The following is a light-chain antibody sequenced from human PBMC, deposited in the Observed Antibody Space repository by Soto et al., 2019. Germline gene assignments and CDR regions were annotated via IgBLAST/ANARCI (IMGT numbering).Light chain of an antibody. CDR3: GAWDTSLSGGV. V-gene: IGLV1-51*02. CDR1: SSNIGNNY. J-gene: IGLJ1*01. CDR2: EDN. Sequence: QSVLTQPPSVSAAPGQKVTISCSGSSSNIGNNYVSRYQQLPGTAPKLLIFEDNKRPSGIPDRFSGSKSGTSATLGITGLQTGDEADYYCGAWDTSLSGGVFGTGTKVTVL.